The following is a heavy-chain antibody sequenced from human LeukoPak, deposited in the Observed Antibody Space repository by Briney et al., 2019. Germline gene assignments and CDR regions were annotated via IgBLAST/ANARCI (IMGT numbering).Heavy chain of an antibody. CDR1: GFTLSSYG. CDR3: AKDRGWELLSSSSSFDY. D-gene: IGHD1-26*01. Sequence: PGGSLRLSCEVSGFTLSSYGMHWVRQAPGKGLEWMALISYDGSNKYYADSVKGRFIISRDNSKNTLYLQMNSLRAEDTAVYYCAKDRGWELLSSSSSFDYWGQGTLVTVSS. V-gene: IGHV3-30*18. J-gene: IGHJ4*02. CDR2: ISYDGSNK.